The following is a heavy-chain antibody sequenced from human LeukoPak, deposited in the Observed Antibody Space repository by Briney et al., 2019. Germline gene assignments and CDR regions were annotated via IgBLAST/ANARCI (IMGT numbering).Heavy chain of an antibody. J-gene: IGHJ3*02. CDR3: AKDRGYCSGGSCYYDAFDI. CDR1: GFIFSNYG. V-gene: IGHV3-30*02. Sequence: GGSLRLSCAASGFIFSNYGMHWVRQAPGKGLEWVAFIRYDGSNKYYADSVKGRFTISRDNSKNTLYLQMNSLRAEDTAVYYCAKDRGYCSGGSCYYDAFDIWGQGTMVTVSS. D-gene: IGHD2-15*01. CDR2: IRYDGSNK.